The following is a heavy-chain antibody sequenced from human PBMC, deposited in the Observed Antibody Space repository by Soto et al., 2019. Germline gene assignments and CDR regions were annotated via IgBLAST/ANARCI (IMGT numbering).Heavy chain of an antibody. D-gene: IGHD3-10*01. V-gene: IGHV4-34*01. J-gene: IGHJ5*02. CDR2: INHSGST. CDR1: GGSFSGYY. CDR3: ARFRITMVRGVTNWFDP. Sequence: PSETPSLTCAVYGGSFSGYYWSWIRQPPGKGLEWIGEINHSGSTNYNPSLKSRVTISVDTSKNQFSLKLSSVTAADTAVYYCARFRITMVRGVTNWFDPWGQGTLVTVSS.